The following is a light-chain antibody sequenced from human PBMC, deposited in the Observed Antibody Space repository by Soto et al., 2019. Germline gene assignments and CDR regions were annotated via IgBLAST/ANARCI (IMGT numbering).Light chain of an antibody. J-gene: IGLJ2*01. V-gene: IGLV2-8*01. CDR3: SSYAGSNIV. CDR1: SNDVGGYNY. CDR2: EVS. Sequence: QSALTQPPSASGSPGQSVTISCTGTSNDVGGYNYVSWYQQHPGTAPKLMIYEVSERPSGVPDRFSGSKSDNTASLTVSGLQAEDEADYYCSSYAGSNIVFGGGTKVTVL.